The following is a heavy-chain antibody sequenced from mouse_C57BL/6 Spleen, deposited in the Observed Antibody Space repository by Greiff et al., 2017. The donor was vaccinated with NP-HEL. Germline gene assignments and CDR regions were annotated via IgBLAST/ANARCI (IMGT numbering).Heavy chain of an antibody. V-gene: IGHV1-26*01. CDR3: ARSTPDSSGCFEC. CDR1: GYTFTDYY. D-gene: IGHD3-2*02. J-gene: IGHJ2*01. CDR2: INPNNGGT. Sequence: VQLQQSGPELVKPGASVKITCKVSGYTFTDYYMNWVKQSFGKSLVWIGDINPNNGGTSYNQKFKGKATLTVDKSSSTAYMELRSLTSEDSAVYYCARSTPDSSGCFECWGQGTTLTVSS.